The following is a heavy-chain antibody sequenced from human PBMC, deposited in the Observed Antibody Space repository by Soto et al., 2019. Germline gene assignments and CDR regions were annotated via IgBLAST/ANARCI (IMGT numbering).Heavy chain of an antibody. Sequence: ASVKVSCKASGYTLITYGITWVRQAPGQGLEWMGWINTYNGASKYGSKVQGRVTMTRDTSTNTAYMELRSLRSDETAVSYCERYCSGGTCHNGVTDYWGQGTLVTVSS. J-gene: IGHJ4*02. D-gene: IGHD2-15*01. V-gene: IGHV1-18*01. CDR1: GYTLITYG. CDR3: ERYCSGGTCHNGVTDY. CDR2: INTYNGAS.